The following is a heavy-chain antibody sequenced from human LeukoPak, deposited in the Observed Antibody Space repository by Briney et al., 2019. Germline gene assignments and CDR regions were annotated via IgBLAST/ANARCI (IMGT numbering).Heavy chain of an antibody. CDR1: GGSISSGDYY. D-gene: IGHD3-10*01. CDR3: ARVGVYYYGSGSYYIFDY. V-gene: IGHV4-30-4*08. CDR2: IYYSGST. Sequence: PSQTLSLTCTVSGGSISSGDYYWSWIRQPPGKGLEWIGYIYYSGSTYYNPSLKSRVTISVDTSKSQFSLKLSSVTAADTAVYYCARVGVYYYGSGSYYIFDYWGQGTLVTVSS. J-gene: IGHJ4*02.